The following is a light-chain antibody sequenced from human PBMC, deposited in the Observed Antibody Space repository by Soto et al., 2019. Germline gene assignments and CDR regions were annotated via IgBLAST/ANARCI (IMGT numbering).Light chain of an antibody. V-gene: IGLV2-14*01. CDR2: EVS. CDR3: SSYTSSSTLFYG. CDR1: SSDVGGYNY. Sequence: QSVLTQPASVSGSPGQSITISCTGTSSDVGGYNYVSWYQQHPGKAPKLMIYEVSNRPSGVSNRFSGSKSGNTASLTISGLQAEDEADYYCSSYTSSSTLFYGFGTGTKLTVL. J-gene: IGLJ1*01.